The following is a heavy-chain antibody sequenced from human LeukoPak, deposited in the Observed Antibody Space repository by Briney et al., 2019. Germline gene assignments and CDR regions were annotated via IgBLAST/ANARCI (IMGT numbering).Heavy chain of an antibody. V-gene: IGHV3-30-3*01. CDR2: VSYDGTNK. J-gene: IGHJ3*02. CDR1: GFTFSSHA. CDR3: ARVSQLGLDAFDI. D-gene: IGHD1-7*01. Sequence: PGGSLRLSCAASGFTFSSHAMHWVRQAPGKGLEWVALVSYDGTNKYYADSVMGRFTVSRDNPKNTLYLQMNSLRAEDTAVYYCARVSQLGLDAFDIWGQGTMVTVSS.